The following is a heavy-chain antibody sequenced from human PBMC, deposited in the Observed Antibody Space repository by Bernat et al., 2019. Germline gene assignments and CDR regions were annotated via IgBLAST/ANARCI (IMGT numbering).Heavy chain of an antibody. V-gene: IGHV3-15*01. CDR2: IKSKTDGGAT. D-gene: IGHD5-12*01. J-gene: IGHJ4*02. CDR3: TTGDGYDGFFDY. Sequence: EVQLVESGGGLVKPGGSLRLSCAASGFTFSNAWMSWVRQAPGKGLEWVDRIKSKTDGGATDYAAPVKGRFTISRDDSKNTLYLQMNSLKTEDTAVYYCTTGDGYDGFFDYWGQGTLVTVSS. CDR1: GFTFSNAW.